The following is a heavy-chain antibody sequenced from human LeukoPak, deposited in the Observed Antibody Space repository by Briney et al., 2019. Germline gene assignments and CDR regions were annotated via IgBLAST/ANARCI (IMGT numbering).Heavy chain of an antibody. J-gene: IGHJ4*02. Sequence: SETLSLTCAVYGGSFSGYYWSWIRQPPRKGLEWIGEINHSGSTNYNPSLKSRVTISVDTSKNQFSLKLSSVTAADTAVYYCARTISYWSLRYFDWFDYWGQGTLVTVSS. V-gene: IGHV4-34*01. CDR3: ARTISYWSLRYFDWFDY. D-gene: IGHD3-9*01. CDR2: INHSGST. CDR1: GGSFSGYY.